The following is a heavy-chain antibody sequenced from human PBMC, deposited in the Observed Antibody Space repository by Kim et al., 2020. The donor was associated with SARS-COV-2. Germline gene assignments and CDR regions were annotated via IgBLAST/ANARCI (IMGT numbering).Heavy chain of an antibody. CDR2: IKQDGSEK. J-gene: IGHJ4*02. CDR1: GFTFSSYW. D-gene: IGHD3-16*01. V-gene: IGHV3-7*05. Sequence: GGSLRLSCAASGFTFSSYWMSWVRQAPGKGLEWVANIKQDGSEKYYVDSVKGRFTISRDNAKNSLYLQMNSLRAEDTAVYYCARSSGESSGLHPFFFDYWGQGTLVTVSS. CDR3: ARSSGESSGLHPFFFDY.